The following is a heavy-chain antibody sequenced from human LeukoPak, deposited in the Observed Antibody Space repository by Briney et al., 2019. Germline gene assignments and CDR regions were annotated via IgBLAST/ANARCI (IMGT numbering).Heavy chain of an antibody. J-gene: IGHJ4*02. CDR3: AKTTTGYSSGRYPAWPIDY. CDR1: GFTFGSYA. D-gene: IGHD2-15*01. V-gene: IGHV3-23*01. Sequence: GGSLRLSCAASGFTFGSYAMYWVRQAPGKGLEWGSGIFGSGGSAHYADSVKGRFTISRDNSKNTVYLQMDSLRVEDTAIYYCAKTTTGYSSGRYPAWPIDYWGQGTLVTVSS. CDR2: IFGSGGSA.